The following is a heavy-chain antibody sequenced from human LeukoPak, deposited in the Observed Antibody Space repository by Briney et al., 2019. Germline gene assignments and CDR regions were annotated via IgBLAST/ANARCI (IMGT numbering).Heavy chain of an antibody. CDR2: ISSSGSTI. D-gene: IGHD1-26*01. CDR1: GFTFSDNY. J-gene: IGHJ4*02. Sequence: GGSLRLYCSASGFTFSDNYMSWIRQAPGQGLEWVSYISSSGSTIYYADSVKGRFTISRDNAKNSLYLQMNSLRAEDTALYYCARGRYSGSYLLDYWGQGTLVTVSS. CDR3: ARGRYSGSYLLDY. V-gene: IGHV3-11*04.